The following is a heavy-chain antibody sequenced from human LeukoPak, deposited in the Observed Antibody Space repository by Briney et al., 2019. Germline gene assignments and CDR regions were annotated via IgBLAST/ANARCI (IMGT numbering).Heavy chain of an antibody. CDR1: GFTLSSYG. V-gene: IGHV3-30*18. Sequence: PGRSLRLSCAASGFTLSSYGMHWVRQAPGKGLEWVAVISYDGSNKYYADSVKGRFTISRDNSKNTLYLQMNSLRAEDTAVYYCAKDLFLRGYSYGFDYWGQGTLVTVSS. CDR2: ISYDGSNK. J-gene: IGHJ4*02. CDR3: AKDLFLRGYSYGFDY. D-gene: IGHD5-18*01.